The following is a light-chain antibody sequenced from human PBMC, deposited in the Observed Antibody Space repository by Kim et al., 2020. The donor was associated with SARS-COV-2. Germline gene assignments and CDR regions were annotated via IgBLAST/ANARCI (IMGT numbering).Light chain of an antibody. CDR1: QRISLW. CDR2: EAS. Sequence: DIQMTQSPSTLSASVGDRVTITCRASQRISLWLAWYQHRPGKAPKLLIYEASTLESGAPSRFSGSGSGTEFTLTISSLQAEDFATYYCQQLNSLPLTFGGGTKVDIK. CDR3: QQLNSLPLT. J-gene: IGKJ4*01. V-gene: IGKV1-5*03.